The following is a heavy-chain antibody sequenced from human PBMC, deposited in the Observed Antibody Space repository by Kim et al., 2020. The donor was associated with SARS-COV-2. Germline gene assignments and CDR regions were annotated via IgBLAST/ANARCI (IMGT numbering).Heavy chain of an antibody. Sequence: GGSLRLSCSASGFTFSSYAMHWVRQAPGKGLEYVSAISSNGGSTYYADSVKGRFTISRDNSKNTLYLQMSSLTAEDTAVYYCVKEPGKKLWLYYYYGMDVWGQGTKVTVSS. D-gene: IGHD5-18*01. CDR1: GFTFSSYA. V-gene: IGHV3-64D*09. CDR3: VKEPGKKLWLYYYYGMDV. CDR2: ISSNGGST. J-gene: IGHJ6*02.